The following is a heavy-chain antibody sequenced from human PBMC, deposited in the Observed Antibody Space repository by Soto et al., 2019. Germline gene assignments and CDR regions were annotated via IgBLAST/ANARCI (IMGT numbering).Heavy chain of an antibody. D-gene: IGHD3-3*01. V-gene: IGHV3-74*01. CDR1: GFTFSSYW. Sequence: EVQLVESGGGLVQPGGSLRLSCAASGFTFSSYWMHWVRQAPGKGLVWVSRINSDGSSTSYADSVKGRFTISRDNAKNTLYLQMNSLSAEDTAVYYCARDYDFWSGYYVGVGGMDVWGQGTTVTVSS. J-gene: IGHJ6*02. CDR2: INSDGSST. CDR3: ARDYDFWSGYYVGVGGMDV.